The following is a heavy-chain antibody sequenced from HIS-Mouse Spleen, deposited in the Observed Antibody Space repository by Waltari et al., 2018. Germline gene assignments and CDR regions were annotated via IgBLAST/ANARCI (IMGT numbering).Heavy chain of an antibody. D-gene: IGHD7-27*01. CDR3: ARAGFRAGDFDY. J-gene: IGHJ4*02. V-gene: IGHV6-1*01. CDR1: GARVPSNRAA. CDR2: TYYRSKWYN. Sequence: QVQLQQSGPGLVKPSQTLSLPCALSGARVPSNRAAWNLIRQSPSRGLEWLGRTYYRSKWYNDYAVSVKSRITINPDTSKNQFSLQLNSVTPEDTAVYYCARAGFRAGDFDYWGQGTLVTVSS.